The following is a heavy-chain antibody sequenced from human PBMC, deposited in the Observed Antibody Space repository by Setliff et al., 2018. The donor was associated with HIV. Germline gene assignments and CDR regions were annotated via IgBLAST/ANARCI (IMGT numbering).Heavy chain of an antibody. D-gene: IGHD3-10*01. V-gene: IGHV4-39*01. J-gene: IGHJ4*02. CDR2: MYYRGTT. CDR3: VRQGLTMTRGVPAPILYYFDY. CDR1: GGSIISSSYY. Sequence: PSETLSLTCTVSGGSIISSSYYWGWIRQPPGKGLEWIGTMYYRGTTYNNPSLKSRVTFSADTSKNQFSLNLNSVTATDTAVYYCVRQGLTMTRGVPAPILYYFDYWGQGILVTVSS.